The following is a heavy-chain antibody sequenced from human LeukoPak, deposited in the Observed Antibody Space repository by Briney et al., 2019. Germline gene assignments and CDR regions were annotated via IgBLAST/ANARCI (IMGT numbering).Heavy chain of an antibody. V-gene: IGHV3-23*01. CDR1: RFTFSSYS. D-gene: IGHD4-11*01. Sequence: GGSLRLSCAASRFTFSSYSMNWVRQAPGKGLEWVSAISGSGGSTYYADSVKGRFTISRDNSKNTLYLQMNSLRAEDTAVYYCAKSYPTPYSNYFDYWGQGTLVTVSS. J-gene: IGHJ4*02. CDR2: ISGSGGST. CDR3: AKSYPTPYSNYFDY.